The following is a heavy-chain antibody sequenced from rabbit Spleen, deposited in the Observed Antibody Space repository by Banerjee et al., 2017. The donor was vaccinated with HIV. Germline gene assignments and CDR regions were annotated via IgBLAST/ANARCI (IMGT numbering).Heavy chain of an antibody. CDR3: ARDSGTSFSSYGMDL. D-gene: IGHD8-1*01. J-gene: IGHJ6*01. CDR2: IDTGSSGFT. Sequence: QSLEESGGDLVTPGASLPLTCTASGASFTDNYYMCWVRQDPGKGLEWIACIDTGSSGFTYFASWAKGRVTISKTSSTTVTLQVTSLTAADTATYFCARDSGTSFSSYGMDLWGPGTLVTVS. CDR1: GASFTDNYY. V-gene: IGHV1S40*01.